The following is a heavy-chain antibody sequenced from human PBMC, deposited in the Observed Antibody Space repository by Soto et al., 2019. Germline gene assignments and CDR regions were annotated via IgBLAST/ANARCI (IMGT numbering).Heavy chain of an antibody. CDR2: IYYSGST. CDR3: AREGVLRFLEWTDTTDYGMDV. Sequence: PLSLTCTVSGGSISSYYWSWIRQPPGKGLEWIGYIYYSGSTNYNPSLKSRVTISVDTSKNQFSLKLSSVTAADTAVYYCAREGVLRFLEWTDTTDYGMDVWGQGTTVTVSS. CDR1: GGSISSYY. D-gene: IGHD3-3*01. V-gene: IGHV4-59*01. J-gene: IGHJ6*02.